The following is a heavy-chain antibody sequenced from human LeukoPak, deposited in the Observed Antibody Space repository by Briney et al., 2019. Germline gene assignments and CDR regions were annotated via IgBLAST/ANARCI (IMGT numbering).Heavy chain of an antibody. CDR1: GGSISSYY. D-gene: IGHD3-22*01. Sequence: SETLSLTCTVSGGSISSYYWSWIRQPPGKGLEWIGYIYYDGSTNYNPSLKSRVTISVDTSKNQFSLKLRSVTAADTAVYFCARANPGYWYAFDIWGQGTMVTVSS. CDR2: IYYDGST. V-gene: IGHV4-59*01. J-gene: IGHJ3*02. CDR3: ARANPGYWYAFDI.